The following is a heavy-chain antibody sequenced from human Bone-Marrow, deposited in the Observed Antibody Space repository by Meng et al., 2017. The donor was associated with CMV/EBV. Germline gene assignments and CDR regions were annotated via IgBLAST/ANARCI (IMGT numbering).Heavy chain of an antibody. J-gene: IGHJ4*02. CDR3: ARAPRYDYVWGSYRYTGGFDY. CDR1: GYTFSSYA. CDR2: IIPILGIA. Sequence: SVKVSCKASGYTFSSYAISWVRQAPGQGLEWMGGIIPILGIANYAQKFQGRVTITADKSTSTAYMELSSLRSEDTAVYYCARAPRYDYVWGSYRYTGGFDYWVQGTLVTVSS. D-gene: IGHD3-16*02. V-gene: IGHV1-69*10.